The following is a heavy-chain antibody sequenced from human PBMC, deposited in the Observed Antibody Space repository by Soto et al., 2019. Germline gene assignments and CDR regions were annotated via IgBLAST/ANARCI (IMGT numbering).Heavy chain of an antibody. CDR1: GYTFTSYG. D-gene: IGHD4-17*01. V-gene: IGHV1-18*04. CDR3: ARMTTVTTEGNYGMDV. CDR2: ISAYNGNT. J-gene: IGHJ6*02. Sequence: QVQLVQSGAEVKKPGASVKVSCKASGYTFTSYGISWVRQAPGQGLEWMGWISAYNGNTNYAQKLQGRVTMTTDTATSTAYRELRSLRSDDTAVYYCARMTTVTTEGNYGMDVWGQGTTVTVSS.